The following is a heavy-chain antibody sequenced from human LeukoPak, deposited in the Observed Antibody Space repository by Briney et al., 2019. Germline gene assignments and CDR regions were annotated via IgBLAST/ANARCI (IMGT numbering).Heavy chain of an antibody. CDR2: ISSDGGST. CDR3: ARGRQGAKTRYFDL. Sequence: GGSLRLSCAASGIIFSNYAMHWVRQGPGKGLECISTISSDGGSTYYANSVKGRFTISRDNSKNTLYLQMGRVRAEDMSVYYCARGRQGAKTRYFDLWGRGTRITVSS. D-gene: IGHD1-26*01. V-gene: IGHV3-64*01. CDR1: GIIFSNYA. J-gene: IGHJ2*01.